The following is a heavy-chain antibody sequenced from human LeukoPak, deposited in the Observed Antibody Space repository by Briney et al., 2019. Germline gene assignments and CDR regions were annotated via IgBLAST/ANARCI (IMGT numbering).Heavy chain of an antibody. CDR2: INPNSGGT. Sequence: ASVKVSCKASGCTFTGYYMHWVRQAPGQGLEWMGWINPNSGGTNYAQKFQGRVTVTRDTSISTAYMELSRLRSDDTAVYYCARVFPLVGLDYGGNVGVFDYWGQGTLVTVSS. J-gene: IGHJ4*02. D-gene: IGHD4-17*01. CDR3: ARVFPLVGLDYGGNVGVFDY. CDR1: GCTFTGYY. V-gene: IGHV1-2*02.